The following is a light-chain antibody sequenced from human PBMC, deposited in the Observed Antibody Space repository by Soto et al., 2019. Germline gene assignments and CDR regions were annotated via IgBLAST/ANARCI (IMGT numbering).Light chain of an antibody. V-gene: IGLV2-14*01. J-gene: IGLJ2*01. CDR3: SSYTSSSPPVV. CDR1: SGDVGGYNY. CDR2: EVS. Sequence: QSALTQPASVSGSPGQPITISCTGTSGDVGGYNYVSWYQQYPGKAPKLMIYEVSTRPSGVSNRFSGSKSGNMASLTISRLQAEDEAEYYCSSYTSSSPPVVFGGGTKLTVL.